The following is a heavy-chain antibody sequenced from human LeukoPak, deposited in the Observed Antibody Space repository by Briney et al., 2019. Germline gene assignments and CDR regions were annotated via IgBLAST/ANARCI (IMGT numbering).Heavy chain of an antibody. CDR1: GLTFSSYA. CDR3: ARDRAANQDWVEFDP. D-gene: IGHD3/OR15-3a*01. V-gene: IGHV3-23*01. Sequence: PGGSLRLSCAASGLTFSSYAMSWVRQAPGKGLEWVGLIRDSGEAFYADFARGRFAISRDESENTLYLQMNSLRVEDTAVYFCARDRAANQDWVEFDPWGQGTPVIVSS. J-gene: IGHJ5*02. CDR2: IRDSGEA.